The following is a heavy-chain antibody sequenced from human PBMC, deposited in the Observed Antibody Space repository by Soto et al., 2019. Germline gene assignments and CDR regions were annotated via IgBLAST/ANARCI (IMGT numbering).Heavy chain of an antibody. CDR3: ARVAYSGYDSDAFDI. Sequence: EVQLVESGGGLVKPGGSLRLSCAASGFTFSSYTINWVRQAPGKGLEWVSSIISSNSYIYYADSVKGRFTISRDNARNSLFLKMNSLRAEYTAVYYCARVAYSGYDSDAFDIWGQGTMVIVSS. CDR2: IISSNSYI. V-gene: IGHV3-21*01. D-gene: IGHD5-12*01. J-gene: IGHJ3*02. CDR1: GFTFSSYT.